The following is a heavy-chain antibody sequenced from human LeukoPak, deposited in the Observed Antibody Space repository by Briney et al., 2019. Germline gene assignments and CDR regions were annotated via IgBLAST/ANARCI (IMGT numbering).Heavy chain of an antibody. CDR2: IYPGDSDT. Sequence: GESLKISCKGSGYSFTSYWIGWVRQMPGKGLEWMGIIYPGDSDTRYSPSFQGQVTISADKSISTAYLQWSSLKASDAAMYYCARAISYYDSSDYLFDYWGQGTLVTVSS. V-gene: IGHV5-51*01. CDR3: ARAISYYDSSDYLFDY. D-gene: IGHD3-22*01. CDR1: GYSFTSYW. J-gene: IGHJ4*02.